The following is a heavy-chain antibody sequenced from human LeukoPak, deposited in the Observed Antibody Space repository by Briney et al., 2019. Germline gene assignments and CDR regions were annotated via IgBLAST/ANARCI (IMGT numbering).Heavy chain of an antibody. CDR2: INPSGGST. CDR3: ARVISGSYRYFDN. Sequence: GASVKVSCKASGYTFTSYYMHWVRQAPGQGLEWMGIINPSGGSTSYSQKFQGRVTMTRDMSTSTVYMELSSLRSEDTAVYSCARVISGSYRYFDNWGQGTLVTVSS. J-gene: IGHJ4*02. V-gene: IGHV1-46*01. D-gene: IGHD1-26*01. CDR1: GYTFTSYY.